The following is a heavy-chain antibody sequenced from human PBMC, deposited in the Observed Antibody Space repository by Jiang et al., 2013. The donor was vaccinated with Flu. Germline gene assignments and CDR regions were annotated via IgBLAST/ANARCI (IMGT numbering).Heavy chain of an antibody. V-gene: IGHV4-31*03. CDR1: GGSISSGGYY. J-gene: IGHJ3*02. D-gene: IGHD3-22*01. CDR3: ARASSTMIVVEAAFDI. Sequence: KPSQTLSLTCTVSGGSISSGGYYWSWIRQHPGKGLEWIGYIYYSGSTYYNPSLKSRVTISVDTSKNQFSLKLSSVTAADTAVYYCARASSTMIVVEAAFDIWGQGTMVTVSS. CDR2: IYYSGST.